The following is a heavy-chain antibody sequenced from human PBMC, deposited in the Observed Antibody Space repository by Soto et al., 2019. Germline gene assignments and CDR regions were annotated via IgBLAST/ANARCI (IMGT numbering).Heavy chain of an antibody. V-gene: IGHV4-59*01. CDR2: IYYSGST. CDR1: GGSISNYY. D-gene: IGHD6-19*01. Sequence: SETLSLTCTVSGGSISNYYWSWIRQPPGKGLECIGYIYYSGSTNYNPSLKSRVTISVDTSKNQFSLKLTSVTAADTAVYYCARVSSGWYWFDYWGQGTLVTVS. CDR3: ARVSSGWYWFDY. J-gene: IGHJ4*02.